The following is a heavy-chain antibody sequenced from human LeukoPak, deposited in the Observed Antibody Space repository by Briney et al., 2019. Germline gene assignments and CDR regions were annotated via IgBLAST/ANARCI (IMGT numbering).Heavy chain of an antibody. CDR1: GGSISSDNYH. CDR3: ARVAQYLVGASSTAFFEY. CDR2: IYTSGSI. V-gene: IGHV4-61*02. Sequence: SETLSLTCTVSGGSISSDNYHWSWIRQPAGKGLEWIGRIYTSGSINYNPSLKSRVSMSVDTSNYHFSLKLSFVTAADTAIYYCARVAQYLVGASSTAFFEYWGQGTLVTVSS. D-gene: IGHD1-26*01. J-gene: IGHJ4*02.